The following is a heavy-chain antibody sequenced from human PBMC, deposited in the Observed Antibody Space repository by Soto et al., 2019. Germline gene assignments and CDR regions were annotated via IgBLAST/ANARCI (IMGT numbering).Heavy chain of an antibody. Sequence: SVKVSCKASGGTFSSYAISWVRQAPGQGLEWMGGIIPIFGTANYAQKFQGRVTITADKSTSAAYMELSSLRSEDTAVYYCARDGTHCSSTSCYGDYYYYYGMDVWGQGTTVTVSS. CDR3: ARDGTHCSSTSCYGDYYYYYGMDV. CDR1: GGTFSSYA. V-gene: IGHV1-69*06. D-gene: IGHD2-2*01. J-gene: IGHJ6*02. CDR2: IIPIFGTA.